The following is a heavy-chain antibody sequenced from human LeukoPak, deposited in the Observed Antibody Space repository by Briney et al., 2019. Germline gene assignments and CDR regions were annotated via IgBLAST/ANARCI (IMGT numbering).Heavy chain of an antibody. Sequence: GGSLRLSCAASGFTFSSYGMTWVRQDPGRGLEWVSGISDSGDSTYYADSVKGRFTISRDNSKNTVYLQMNSLRAEDTAVYYCAKDGIAVAGTSAWYWGQGTQVTVSS. CDR3: AKDGIAVAGTSAWY. D-gene: IGHD6-19*01. J-gene: IGHJ4*02. V-gene: IGHV3-23*01. CDR1: GFTFSSYG. CDR2: ISDSGDST.